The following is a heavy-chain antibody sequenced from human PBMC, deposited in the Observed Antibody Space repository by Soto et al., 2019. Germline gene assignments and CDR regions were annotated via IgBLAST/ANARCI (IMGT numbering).Heavy chain of an antibody. D-gene: IGHD2-2*01. V-gene: IGHV3-15*01. J-gene: IGHJ5*02. CDR1: GFTFSNAW. CDR3: TTEAIGPRYNWFDP. CDR2: IKSKTDGGTT. Sequence: GGSLRLSCAASGFTFSNAWMSWVRQAPGKGLEWVGRIKSKTDGGTTDYAAPVKGRFTISRDDSKNTLYLQMNSLKTEDTAVYYCTTEAIGPRYNWFDPWGQGTLVTVSS.